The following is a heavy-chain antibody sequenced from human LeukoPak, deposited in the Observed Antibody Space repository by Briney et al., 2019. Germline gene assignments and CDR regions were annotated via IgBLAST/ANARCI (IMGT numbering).Heavy chain of an antibody. D-gene: IGHD2-15*01. CDR1: GDSISSYY. CDR2: MYHSGTT. CDR3: ARESNCSGGSCPKNNWFDP. Sequence: SETLSLTCTVSGDSISSYYWSWIRQTPGKGLEWIGYMYHSGTTKYNPSLKSRVTISVDTSKNQFSLKLSSVTAADTAVYYCARESNCSGGSCPKNNWFDPWGQGTLVTVSS. J-gene: IGHJ5*02. V-gene: IGHV4-59*01.